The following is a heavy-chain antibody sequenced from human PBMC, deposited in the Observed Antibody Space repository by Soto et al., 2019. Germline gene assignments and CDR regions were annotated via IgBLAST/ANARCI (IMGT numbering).Heavy chain of an antibody. CDR3: ARGYWFPFDY. CDR1: GFTFSSYA. J-gene: IGHJ4*02. D-gene: IGHD2-15*01. Sequence: PGGSLRLSCAASGFTFSSYAMSWVRQAPGKGLEWVAVISDSGGSTYYADSVKGRFTISRDNSKNTLYLQMNSLRAEDTAVYYSARGYWFPFDYWGQGTLVTVSS. CDR2: ISDSGGST. V-gene: IGHV3-23*01.